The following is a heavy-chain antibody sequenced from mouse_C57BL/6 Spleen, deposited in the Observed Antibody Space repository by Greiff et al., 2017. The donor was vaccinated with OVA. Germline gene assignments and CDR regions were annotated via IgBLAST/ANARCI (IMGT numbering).Heavy chain of an antibody. CDR1: GYSITSGYY. CDR2: ISYDGSN. V-gene: IGHV3-6*01. Sequence: EVKLMESGPGLVKPSQSLSLTCSVTGYSITSGYYWNWIRQFPGNKLEWMGYISYDGSNNYNPSLKNRISITRDTSKNQFFLKLNSVTTEDTATYYCAIFYGSSYYFDYWGQGTTLTVSS. CDR3: AIFYGSSYYFDY. D-gene: IGHD1-1*01. J-gene: IGHJ2*01.